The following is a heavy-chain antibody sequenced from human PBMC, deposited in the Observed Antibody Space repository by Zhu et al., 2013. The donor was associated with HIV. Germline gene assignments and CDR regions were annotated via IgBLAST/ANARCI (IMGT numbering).Heavy chain of an antibody. CDR1: GYTFTSYY. D-gene: IGHD5-12*01. Sequence: QVQLVQSGAEVKKPGASVKVSCKASGYTFTSYYMHWVRQAPGQGLEWMGIINPSGGSTSYAQKFQGRVTMTRDTSTSTVYMELSSLRSEDTAVYYCARDREMATIGWFDPWGPGNPGSPSPQ. CDR3: ARDREMATIGWFDP. CDR2: INPSGGST. J-gene: IGHJ5*02. V-gene: IGHV1-46*01.